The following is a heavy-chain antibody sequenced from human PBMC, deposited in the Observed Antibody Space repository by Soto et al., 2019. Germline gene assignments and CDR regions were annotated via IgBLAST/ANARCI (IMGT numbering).Heavy chain of an antibody. CDR1: GYTFTSYG. D-gene: IGHD7-27*01. J-gene: IGHJ4*02. V-gene: IGHV1-18*01. Sequence: GASVKVSCKASGYTFTSYGISWVRQAPGQGLEWMGWISAYNGNTNYAQKLQGRVTMTTDTSTSTAYMELRSLRSDDTAVYYCARGGTSTTYWGLFYNWGQGTLVTVSS. CDR2: ISAYNGNT. CDR3: ARGGTSTTYWGLFYN.